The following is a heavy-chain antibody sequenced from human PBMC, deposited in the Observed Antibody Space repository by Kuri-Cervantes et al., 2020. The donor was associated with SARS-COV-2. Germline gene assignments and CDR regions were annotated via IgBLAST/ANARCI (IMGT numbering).Heavy chain of an antibody. D-gene: IGHD3-3*01. CDR2: IYTSGST. V-gene: IGHV4-61*02. J-gene: IGHJ4*02. Sequence: SETLSLTCAVSGGSISSGGYSWSWIRQPPGKGLEWIGRIYTSGSTNYNPSLKSRVTMSVDTPKNQFSLKLSSVTAADTAVYYCARDDPWSPTKFDYWGQGTLVTVSS. CDR3: ARDDPWSPTKFDY. CDR1: GGSISSGGYS.